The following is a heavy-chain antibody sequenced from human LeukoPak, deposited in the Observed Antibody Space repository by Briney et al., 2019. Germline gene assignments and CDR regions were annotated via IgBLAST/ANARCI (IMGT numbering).Heavy chain of an antibody. V-gene: IGHV4-31*11. D-gene: IGHD6-19*01. J-gene: IGHJ4*02. CDR2: IYYSGST. CDR3: AREKSSGWYL. CDR1: GGSISSNSYS. Sequence: SETLSLTCAVSGGSISSNSYSWNWIRQQPGKGLEWIGYIYYSGSTYYNPSLKSRVTISVDTSKNQFSLKLSSVTAADTAVYYCAREKSSGWYLWGQGTLVTVSS.